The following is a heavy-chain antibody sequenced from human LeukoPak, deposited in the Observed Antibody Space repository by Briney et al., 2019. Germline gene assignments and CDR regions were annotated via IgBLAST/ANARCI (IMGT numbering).Heavy chain of an antibody. Sequence: GGSLRLSCAASGFTFSDYYMSWIRQAPGKGLEWVSYISSSGSTIYYADSVKGRFTISRDNAKNSLYLQMNSLRAEDTAVYYCARSEDIVVVPAAREYHYYYGMDVWGQGTTVTVS. CDR3: ARSEDIVVVPAAREYHYYYGMDV. CDR1: GFTFSDYY. CDR2: ISSSGSTI. J-gene: IGHJ6*02. V-gene: IGHV3-11*01. D-gene: IGHD2-2*01.